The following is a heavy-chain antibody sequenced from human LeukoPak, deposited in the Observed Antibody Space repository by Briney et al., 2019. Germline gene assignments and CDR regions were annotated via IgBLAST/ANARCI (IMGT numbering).Heavy chain of an antibody. J-gene: IGHJ2*01. V-gene: IGHV1-2*02. D-gene: IGHD5-18*01. CDR3: GRQLWDDWYLDL. Sequence: ASVKVSCKATGYTFTGNYIHWVRQAPGQGLEWMGWMNPSSGVPDYAQNFQGRVLMTRDTSVNTAYMELSRLTSDDTAVYYCGRQLWDDWYLDLWGRGTLVTVSS. CDR1: GYTFTGNY. CDR2: MNPSSGVP.